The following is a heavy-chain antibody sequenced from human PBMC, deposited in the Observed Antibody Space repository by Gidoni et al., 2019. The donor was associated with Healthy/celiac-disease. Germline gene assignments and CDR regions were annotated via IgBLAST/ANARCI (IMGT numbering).Heavy chain of an antibody. V-gene: IGHV3-15*01. CDR3: TTDAGGIVGATDGSAFDI. Sequence: EVQLVASGGGLVKPGGSLRLSCAASAFTVRNDLMSWVRQAPGKGLEWVGRIKSKTYGGTTDYAAPVKGRFTISRDDSKNTLYLQMNSLKTEDTAVYYCTTDAGGIVGATDGSAFDIWGQGTMVTVSS. J-gene: IGHJ3*02. CDR2: IKSKTYGGTT. D-gene: IGHD1-26*01. CDR1: AFTVRNDL.